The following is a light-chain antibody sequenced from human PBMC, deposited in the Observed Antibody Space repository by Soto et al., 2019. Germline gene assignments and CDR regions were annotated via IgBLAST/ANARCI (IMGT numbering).Light chain of an antibody. V-gene: IGKV3-15*01. CDR1: QSLNNE. J-gene: IGKJ2*01. CDR3: HQYNNWPPHT. CDR2: GAS. Sequence: EIVMTQSPVTLSVSPGETVTLSCRASQSLNNELAWYQQKPGQAPRLLIYGASTRATGIPARFSGSGSGTEFTLAISSLQSEDFAVYYCHQYNNWPPHTFGQGTKLEIK.